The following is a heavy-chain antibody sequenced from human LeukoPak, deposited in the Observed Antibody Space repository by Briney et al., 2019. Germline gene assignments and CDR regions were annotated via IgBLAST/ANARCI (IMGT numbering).Heavy chain of an antibody. J-gene: IGHJ4*02. CDR3: ATYRQVLLPFES. CDR2: ISGSGGST. CDR1: GFTFSSYG. D-gene: IGHD2-8*02. V-gene: IGHV3-23*01. Sequence: PGGSLRLSCAASGFTFSSYGMSWVRQAPGKGLEWVSAISGSGGSTYYADSVKGRLTISRDNSKNTLYLQMNSLRAEDTAIYYCATYRQVLLPFESWGQGTLVTVSS.